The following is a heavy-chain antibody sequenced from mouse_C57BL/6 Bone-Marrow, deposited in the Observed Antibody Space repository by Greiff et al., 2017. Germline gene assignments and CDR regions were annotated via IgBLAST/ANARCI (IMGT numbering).Heavy chain of an antibody. CDR1: GYAFSSSW. CDR2: IYPGDGDT. CDR3: ARGLLFDD. V-gene: IGHV1-82*01. J-gene: IGHJ2*01. Sequence: VQLLESGPELVKPGASVKISCKASGYAFSSSWMNWVKQRPGKGLEWIGRIYPGDGDTNYNGKFKGKATLTADKSSSTAYMQLSSLTSEDSAVYFGARGLLFDDWGQGTTLTVSS. D-gene: IGHD2-10*01.